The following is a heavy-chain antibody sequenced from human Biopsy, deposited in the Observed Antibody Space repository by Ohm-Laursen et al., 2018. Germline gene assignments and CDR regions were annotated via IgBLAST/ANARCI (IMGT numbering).Heavy chain of an antibody. CDR3: ARERDP. V-gene: IGHV1-2*02. Sequence: SVKVSCKASGYTFTDYYVHWVRQAPGHGLEWMGWIDTINGGARYAQKFQGRVTMTRDTSISTAYMELSRLTSDDTAVYYCARERDPWGQGTLVTVPS. CDR2: IDTINGGA. J-gene: IGHJ5*02. CDR1: GYTFTDYY.